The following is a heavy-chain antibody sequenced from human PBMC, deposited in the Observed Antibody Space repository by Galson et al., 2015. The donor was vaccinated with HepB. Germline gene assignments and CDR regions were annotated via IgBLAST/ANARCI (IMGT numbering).Heavy chain of an antibody. D-gene: IGHD3-16*02. V-gene: IGHV1-3*01. CDR1: GYTFSNSA. CDR2: INAGNGNT. CDR3: ARDRYEYLRGSYRSTFAFDI. J-gene: IGHJ3*02. Sequence: SVKVSCKASGYTFSNSAMHWVRQAPGQMLEWMGWINAGNGNTKYSQKFQGRVTITRDTSATTVYMELRSLRSEDTAVYYCARDRYEYLRGSYRSTFAFDIWGQGTKVTVSS.